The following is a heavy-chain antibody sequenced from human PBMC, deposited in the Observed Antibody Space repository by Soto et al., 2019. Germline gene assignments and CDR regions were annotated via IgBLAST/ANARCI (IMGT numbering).Heavy chain of an antibody. CDR1: GASISAYA. CDR3: ARGRYSRGWYVVKY. V-gene: IGHV4-4*07. CDR2: LYSSGNT. D-gene: IGHD6-19*01. Sequence: SETLSLTCTVSGASISAYAWSWIRQPAGKGLEWIGRLYSSGNTNYNPSFKSRLTMSADTSKNQFSLKLSSVTAADTAVYYCARGRYSRGWYVVKYWGQGTLVTVAS. J-gene: IGHJ4*02.